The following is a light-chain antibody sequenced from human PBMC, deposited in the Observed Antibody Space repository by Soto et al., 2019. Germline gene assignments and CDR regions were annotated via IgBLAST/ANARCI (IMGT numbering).Light chain of an antibody. Sequence: QSVLTQPASVSGSPGQSITISCTGTSSDIGAYNYVSWYQQHPGKAPKLIIYDVTNRPAGISSRFSASKSGNTASLTISVLQAEDVFDYYCCSHKISSFPYLFGAET. CDR2: DVT. CDR1: SSDIGAYNY. CDR3: CSHKISSFPYL. J-gene: IGLJ1*01. V-gene: IGLV2-14*03.